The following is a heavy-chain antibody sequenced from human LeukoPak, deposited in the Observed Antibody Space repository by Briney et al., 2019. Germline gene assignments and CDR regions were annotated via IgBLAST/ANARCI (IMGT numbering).Heavy chain of an antibody. Sequence: GGSLRLSCVASGFTFSNHPMSWVRQAPGKGLEWVSSISHDATGKYYSDSVKGRFTISRGKSKNTLSLQMNSLRFEDTAVYFCARRDTSGWYSLDYWGQGIVVTVSS. V-gene: IGHV3-23*01. CDR1: GFTFSNHP. CDR2: ISHDATGK. CDR3: ARRDTSGWYSLDY. D-gene: IGHD6-19*01. J-gene: IGHJ4*02.